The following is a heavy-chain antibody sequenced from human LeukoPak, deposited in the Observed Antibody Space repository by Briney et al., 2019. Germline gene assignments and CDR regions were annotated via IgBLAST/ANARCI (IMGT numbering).Heavy chain of an antibody. J-gene: IGHJ5*02. CDR1: GGSISSSNW. D-gene: IGHD3-22*01. CDR3: ARVKNYYDSSGYEDWFDP. V-gene: IGHV4-4*02. CDR2: IYHSGST. Sequence: PSETLSLTCAVSGGSISSSNWWSWVRQPPGKGLEWIGEIYHSGSTNYNPSLKSRVTISVDKSKNQFSLKLSSVTAADTAVYYCARVKNYYDSSGYEDWFDPWGQGTLVTVSS.